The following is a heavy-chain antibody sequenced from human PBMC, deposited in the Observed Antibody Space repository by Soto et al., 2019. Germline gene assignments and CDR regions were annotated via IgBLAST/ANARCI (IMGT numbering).Heavy chain of an antibody. D-gene: IGHD5-18*01. J-gene: IGHJ4*02. V-gene: IGHV1-69*13. Sequence: ASVKVSCKASGGTFSSYAISWVRQAPGQGLEWMGGIIPIFGTANYAQKFQGRVTITADESTGTAYMELSSLRSEDTPVYYCARDNSLFGQLWSPFDHWGQRPLVTVAS. CDR1: GGTFSSYA. CDR2: IIPIFGTA. CDR3: ARDNSLFGQLWSPFDH.